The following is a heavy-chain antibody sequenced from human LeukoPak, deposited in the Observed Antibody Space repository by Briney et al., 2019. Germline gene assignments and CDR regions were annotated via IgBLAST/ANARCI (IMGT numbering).Heavy chain of an antibody. D-gene: IGHD5-18*01. CDR1: GYTFTSYG. V-gene: IGHV1-18*01. CDR3: AREKPYSYGYQHFDY. J-gene: IGHJ4*02. CDR2: ISAYNGNT. Sequence: ASVKVSCKASGYTFTSYGISWVRQAPGQGLEWMGWISAYNGNTNYAQKLQGRVTMTTDTSTSTAYMELRSLRSDVTAVYYCAREKPYSYGYQHFDYWGQGTLVTVSS.